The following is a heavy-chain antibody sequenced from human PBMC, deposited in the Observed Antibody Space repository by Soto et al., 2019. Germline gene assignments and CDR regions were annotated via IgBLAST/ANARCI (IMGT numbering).Heavy chain of an antibody. Sequence: ASVKVSCKASGYTFTGYYMHWVRQAPGQGLEWMGWINPNSGGTNYAQKFQGRVTMTRDTSISTAYMELSRLRSDDTAVYYCARLVYGSGSYYGKNNFDYCGQGTLVTVSS. V-gene: IGHV1-2*02. CDR2: INPNSGGT. CDR1: GYTFTGYY. D-gene: IGHD3-10*01. J-gene: IGHJ4*02. CDR3: ARLVYGSGSYYGKNNFDY.